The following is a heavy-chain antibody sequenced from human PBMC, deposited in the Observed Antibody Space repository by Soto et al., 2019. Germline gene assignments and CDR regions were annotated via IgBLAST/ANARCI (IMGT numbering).Heavy chain of an antibody. CDR2: ISSRTTYI. Sequence: GGSLRLSCAASGSTFSDYAMNWVRQAPGKGLEWVSSISSRTTYIYYADSVKGRFTISRDNAKNSLYLQMNSLRVEDTAVYYCARQTGFFDSWGQGTLVTVSS. J-gene: IGHJ4*02. CDR1: GSTFSDYA. V-gene: IGHV3-21*01. CDR3: ARQTGFFDS. D-gene: IGHD3-9*01.